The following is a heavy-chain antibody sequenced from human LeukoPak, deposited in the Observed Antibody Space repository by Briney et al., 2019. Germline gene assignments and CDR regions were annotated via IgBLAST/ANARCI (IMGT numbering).Heavy chain of an antibody. V-gene: IGHV3-48*02. CDR1: GFTFSSYS. Sequence: GGSLRLSCAASGFTFSSYSMNWVRQAPGKGLEWVSYISSSSSTIYYADSVKGRFTISRDNAKNSLYLQMNSLRDEDTAVYYCASGGITMVRGVPYYYGMDVWGQGTTVTVSS. CDR2: ISSSSSTI. J-gene: IGHJ6*02. D-gene: IGHD3-10*01. CDR3: ASGGITMVRGVPYYYGMDV.